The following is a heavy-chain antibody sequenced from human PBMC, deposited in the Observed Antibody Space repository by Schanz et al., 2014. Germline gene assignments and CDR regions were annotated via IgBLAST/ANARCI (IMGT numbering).Heavy chain of an antibody. V-gene: IGHV3-66*01. Sequence: EVQLVESGGGLVQPGGSPRLSCAASGFTVSSNYMSWVRQAPGKGLEWVSFIYGGSTYYTDSVKGRFTISRDNSKNTLYLQMNSLRAEDTAVYYCARTTNPFNFDSWPYLDYWGQGTLVTVSS. D-gene: IGHD3-9*01. CDR1: GFTVSSNY. CDR3: ARTTNPFNFDSWPYLDY. J-gene: IGHJ4*02. CDR2: IYGGST.